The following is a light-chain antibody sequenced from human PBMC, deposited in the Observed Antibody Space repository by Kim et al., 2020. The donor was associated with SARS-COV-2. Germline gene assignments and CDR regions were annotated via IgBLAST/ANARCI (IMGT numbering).Light chain of an antibody. CDR2: DAS. CDR3: QDRSNWPPA. CDR1: RSVSSS. V-gene: IGKV3-11*01. Sequence: WSPGERATLSCRAGRSVSSSLAWYQQKPGQAPRLLIYDASNRAAGIPARFSGSGSGTDFTLTISSLEPEDFAVYYCQDRSNWPPAFGGGTKLEI. J-gene: IGKJ4*01.